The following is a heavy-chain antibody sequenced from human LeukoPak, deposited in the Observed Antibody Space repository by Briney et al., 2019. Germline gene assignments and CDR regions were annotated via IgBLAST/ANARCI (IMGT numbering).Heavy chain of an antibody. J-gene: IGHJ5*02. Sequence: GGSLRLSCAASGFTFSSYGMHWVRQAPGKGLEWVAVIWYDGSNKYYADSVKGRFTISSDNSKNTLYLQMNSLRAEDTAVYYCARDQGYGNNWFDPWGQGTLVTVSS. D-gene: IGHD5-18*01. CDR3: ARDQGYGNNWFDP. CDR1: GFTFSSYG. CDR2: IWYDGSNK. V-gene: IGHV3-33*01.